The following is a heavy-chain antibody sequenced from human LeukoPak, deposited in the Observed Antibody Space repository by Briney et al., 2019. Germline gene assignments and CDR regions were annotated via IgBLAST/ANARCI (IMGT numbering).Heavy chain of an antibody. V-gene: IGHV3-30*02. J-gene: IGHJ5*02. D-gene: IGHD2-2*01. CDR2: IRYDGSNK. CDR3: AKATRAQGYCSSTSCSIFNWFDP. CDR1: GFTFSSYG. Sequence: PGGSLRLSCAASGFTFSSYGMHWVRQAPGKGLEWVAFIRYDGSNKYYADSVKGRFTISRDNSKNTLYLQMNSLRAEDTAVYYCAKATRAQGYCSSTSCSIFNWFDPWGQGTLVTVSS.